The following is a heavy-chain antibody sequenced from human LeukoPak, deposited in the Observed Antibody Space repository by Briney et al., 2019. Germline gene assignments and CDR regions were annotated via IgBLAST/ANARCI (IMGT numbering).Heavy chain of an antibody. CDR3: ARVPVYYYDSSGYSNNWFDP. CDR2: IYPGDSDT. Sequence: GESLKISCQGSGYSFTSYWIGWVRQLPGKGLEWMGIIYPGDSDTRYSPSFQGQVTISADKSISTAYLQWSSLKASDTAMYYCARVPVYYYDSSGYSNNWFDPWGQGTLVTVSS. V-gene: IGHV5-51*01. D-gene: IGHD3-22*01. CDR1: GYSFTSYW. J-gene: IGHJ5*02.